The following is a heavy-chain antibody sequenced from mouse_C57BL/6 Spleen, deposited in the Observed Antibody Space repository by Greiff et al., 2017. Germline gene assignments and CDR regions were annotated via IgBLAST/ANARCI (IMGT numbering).Heavy chain of an antibody. J-gene: IGHJ1*03. V-gene: IGHV7-3*01. CDR3: ARNFYCYGSPSFLEV. Sequence: EVKLMESGGGLVQPGGSLSLSCAASGFTFTDYYMSWVRQPPGEALEWLGFIRNKANGYTKEYSASVKGRFTITRDNSQSILYLQMSALRAEDSATYYCARNFYCYGSPSFLEVWGTGTTVTVSS. D-gene: IGHD1-1*01. CDR2: IRNKANGYTK. CDR1: GFTFTDYY.